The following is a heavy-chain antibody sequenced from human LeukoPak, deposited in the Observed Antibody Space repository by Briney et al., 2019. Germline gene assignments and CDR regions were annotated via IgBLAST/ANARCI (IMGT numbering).Heavy chain of an antibody. CDR3: TREEGYCSGGSCYSYYYGMDV. CDR2: INPNSGGT. J-gene: IGHJ6*02. D-gene: IGHD2-15*01. CDR1: GYTFTGYY. V-gene: IGHV1-2*02. Sequence: GASVTVSFKASGYTFTGYYMHWVRQAPGQGLEWMGWINPNSGGTNYAQKFQGRVTMTRDTSISTAYMELSRLRSDDTAVYYCTREEGYCSGGSCYSYYYGMDVWGQGTTVTVSS.